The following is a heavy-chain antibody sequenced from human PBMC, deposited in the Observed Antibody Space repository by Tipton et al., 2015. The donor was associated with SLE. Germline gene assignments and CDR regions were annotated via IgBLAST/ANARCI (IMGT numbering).Heavy chain of an antibody. CDR1: GYSISSGYY. CDR2: IYHSGST. Sequence: LRLSCSVSGYSISSGYYWGWIRQPPGKGLEWIGSIYHSGSTYYNPSLKSRVTISVDTSKNQFSLKLSSVTAADTAVYYCARHHSSSWLDAFDIWGQGTMVTVSS. J-gene: IGHJ3*02. CDR3: ARHHSSSWLDAFDI. V-gene: IGHV4-38-2*02. D-gene: IGHD6-13*01.